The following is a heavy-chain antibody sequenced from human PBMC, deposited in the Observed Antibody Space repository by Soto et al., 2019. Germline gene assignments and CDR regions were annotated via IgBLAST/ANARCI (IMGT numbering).Heavy chain of an antibody. CDR3: ARGQRFSDWFDP. CDR1: VGSMNSYY. J-gene: IGHJ5*02. Sequence: ETLSLTCTVSVGSMNSYYWTWIRQPAGKGLEWIGRVYSSGGTHYNPSLKSRVTISLDTSKNQFSLRLLSVTDADTAVYYCARGQRFSDWFDPWGQGTLVTVSS. D-gene: IGHD3-3*01. V-gene: IGHV4-4*07. CDR2: VYSSGGT.